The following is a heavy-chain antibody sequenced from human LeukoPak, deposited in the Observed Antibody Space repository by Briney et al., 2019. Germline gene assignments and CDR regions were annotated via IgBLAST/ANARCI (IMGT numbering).Heavy chain of an antibody. V-gene: IGHV4-39*07. J-gene: IGHJ4*02. CDR1: GGSISGSSYY. D-gene: IGHD1-26*01. CDR3: ARDGWESGDY. CDR2: IYYSGIT. Sequence: PSETLSLTCTVSGGSISGSSYYWGWIRQAPGKGLEWIGSIYYSGITNYNASLKSRVTISVDMSTNQFSLRLSSVTAADTAVYYCARDGWESGDYWGQGTLVTVSS.